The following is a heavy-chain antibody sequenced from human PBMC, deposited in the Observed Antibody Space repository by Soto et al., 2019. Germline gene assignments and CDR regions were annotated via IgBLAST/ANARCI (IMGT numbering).Heavy chain of an antibody. CDR3: VRATAARQRDYSYHYYLHI. J-gene: IGHJ6*03. V-gene: IGHV1-46*03. CDR1: EYTFINYY. CDR2: INPNGGST. Sequence: QVQLVQSGAEVKKPGASVKVSCKASEYTFINYYIHWVRQAPGQGLEWMGVINPNGGSTVYSHKFQGSVTLTRDTSTSTVYVELSSLRSEDTAVYFCVRATAARQRDYSYHYYLHIWGKGTTVTVSS. D-gene: IGHD6-6*01.